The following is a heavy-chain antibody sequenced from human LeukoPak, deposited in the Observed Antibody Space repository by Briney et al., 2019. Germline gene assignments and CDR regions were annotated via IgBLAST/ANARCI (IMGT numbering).Heavy chain of an antibody. V-gene: IGHV4-34*01. CDR3: ARRRRAPPLRYDYVWGSYRNGMGYFDY. D-gene: IGHD3-16*02. J-gene: IGHJ4*02. Sequence: TSETLSLTCAVYGGSFSGYYWSWIRQPPGKGLEWIGEINHSGSTNYNPSLKSRVTISVDTSKNQFSLKLSSVTAADTAVYYCARRRRAPPLRYDYVWGSYRNGMGYFDYWGQGTLVTVSS. CDR1: GGSFSGYY. CDR2: INHSGST.